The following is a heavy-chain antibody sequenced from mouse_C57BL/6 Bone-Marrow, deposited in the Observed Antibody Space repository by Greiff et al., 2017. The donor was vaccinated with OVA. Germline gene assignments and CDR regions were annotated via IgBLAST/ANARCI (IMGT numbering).Heavy chain of an antibody. J-gene: IGHJ3*01. Sequence: LQQSGGGLVQPGGSMKLSCAASGFTFSDAWMDWVRQSPEKGLEWVAEIRNKANNHATYYAESVKGRFTISRDDSKSSVYLQMNSLRAEDTGIYYCTRRAAYYTYSFAYWGQGTLVTVSA. CDR3: TRRAAYYTYSFAY. CDR2: IRNKANNHAT. CDR1: GFTFSDAW. D-gene: IGHD2-12*01. V-gene: IGHV6-6*01.